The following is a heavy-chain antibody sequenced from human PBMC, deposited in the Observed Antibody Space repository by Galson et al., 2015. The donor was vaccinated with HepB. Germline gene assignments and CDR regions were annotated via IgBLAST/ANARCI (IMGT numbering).Heavy chain of an antibody. CDR3: ARGDYDYVWGSYRHGTAFDI. D-gene: IGHD3-16*02. J-gene: IGHJ3*02. CDR1: GGSISSSNW. Sequence: TLSLTCAVSGGSISSSNWWSWVRQPPGKGLEWIGEIYHSGSTNYNPSLKSRVTISVDKSKNQFSLKLSSVTAADTAVYYCARGDYDYVWGSYRHGTAFDIWGQGTMVTVSS. CDR2: IYHSGST. V-gene: IGHV4-4*02.